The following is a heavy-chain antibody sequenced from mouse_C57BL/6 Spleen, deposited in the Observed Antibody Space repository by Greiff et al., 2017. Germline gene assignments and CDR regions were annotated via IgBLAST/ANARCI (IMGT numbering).Heavy chain of an antibody. CDR2: IHPNSGST. J-gene: IGHJ4*01. D-gene: IGHD2-1*01. V-gene: IGHV1-64*01. CDR1: GYTFTSYW. CDR3: ARGGDCGNYVAMDY. Sequence: QVQLKQPGAELVKPGASVKLSCKASGYTFTSYWMHWVKQRPGQGLEWIGMIHPNSGSTNYNEKFKSKATLTVDKSSSTAYMQLSSLTSEDSAVYYCARGGDCGNYVAMDYWGQGTSVTVSS.